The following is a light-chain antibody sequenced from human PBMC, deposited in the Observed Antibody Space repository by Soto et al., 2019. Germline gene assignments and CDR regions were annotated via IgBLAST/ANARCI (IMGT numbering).Light chain of an antibody. CDR3: QSYDSSLSGSHVV. CDR2: GNS. J-gene: IGLJ2*01. CDR1: SSNIGAGYD. Sequence: QSVLTQPPSVSEAPGQRVTISFTGSSSNIGAGYDVHWYQQLPGTAPKLLIYGNSNRPSGVPDRFSGSKSGTSASLAITGLQAEDEADYYCQSYDSSLSGSHVVFGGGTKLTVL. V-gene: IGLV1-40*01.